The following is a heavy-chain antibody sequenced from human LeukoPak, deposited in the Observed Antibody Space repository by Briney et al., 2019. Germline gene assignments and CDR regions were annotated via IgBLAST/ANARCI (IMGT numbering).Heavy chain of an antibody. CDR1: GYSISSGYY. D-gene: IGHD3-22*01. Sequence: SETLSLTCAVSGYSISSGYYWGWIRQPPGKGLEWIGSIYHSGSTYYSPSLKSRVTISVDTSKNQFSLKLSSVTAADTAVYYCARPFPYYYDSSGYHNNTWGQGTLVTVSS. CDR3: ARPFPYYYDSSGYHNNT. J-gene: IGHJ4*02. CDR2: IYHSGST. V-gene: IGHV4-38-2*01.